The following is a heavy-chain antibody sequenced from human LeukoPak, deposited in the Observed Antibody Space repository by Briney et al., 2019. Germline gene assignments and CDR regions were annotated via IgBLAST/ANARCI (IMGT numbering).Heavy chain of an antibody. V-gene: IGHV3-48*01. CDR1: GFTFSSYS. D-gene: IGHD4-23*01. CDR3: ARGNGGNDY. CDR2: ISSSSSTI. J-gene: IGHJ4*02. Sequence: GGSLRLSCAASGFTFSSYSMNWVRQAPGKGLEWVSYISSSSSTIYYADSVKGRFTISRDNAKNSLYLQMNSLRAEDTAVYYCARGNGGNDYWGQGTLVTVSS.